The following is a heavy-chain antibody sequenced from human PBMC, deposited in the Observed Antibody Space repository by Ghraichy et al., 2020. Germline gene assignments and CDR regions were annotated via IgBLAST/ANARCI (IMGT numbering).Heavy chain of an antibody. CDR2: ISSSSSTI. CDR3: ARVHDSGDRYYYYYGMDV. V-gene: IGHV3-48*02. Sequence: GGSLRLSCAASGFTFCSYSMNWVRQAPGKGLEWVSYISSSSSTIYYADSVKGRFTISRDNAKNSLYLQMNSLRDEDTAVYYCARVHDSGDRYYYYYGMDVWGQGTTVTVSS. D-gene: IGHD3-22*01. J-gene: IGHJ6*02. CDR1: GFTFCSYS.